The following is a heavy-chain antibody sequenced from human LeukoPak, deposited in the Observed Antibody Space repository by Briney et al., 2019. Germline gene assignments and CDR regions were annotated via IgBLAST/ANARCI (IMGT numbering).Heavy chain of an antibody. CDR1: GFTFSSYE. D-gene: IGHD3-3*01. V-gene: IGHV3-48*03. Sequence: GGSLRLSCAASGFTFSSYEMNWVRQAPGKGLEWVSYISSSGSTIYYADSVKGRFTISRDNAKNSLYLQMNSLRAEDTALYYCARVNRRGLLRFLEWLWDPEFDYWGQGTLVTVSS. CDR2: ISSSGSTI. J-gene: IGHJ4*02. CDR3: ARVNRRGLLRFLEWLWDPEFDY.